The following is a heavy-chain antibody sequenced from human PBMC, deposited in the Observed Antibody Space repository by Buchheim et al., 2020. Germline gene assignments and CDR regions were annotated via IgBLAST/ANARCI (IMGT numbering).Heavy chain of an antibody. CDR1: GFTFSSHS. D-gene: IGHD6-13*01. V-gene: IGHV3-48*01. CDR2: IRSSGSAI. CDR3: VRGSSSWYYFDY. Sequence: EVQLVESGGGLVQPGGSLRLSCVASGFTFSSHSMNWVRQAPGKGPEWVSYIRSSGSAIYYADSVKGRFTISRDNAKNSLSLQMNSLRAEDTALYYCVRGSSSWYYFDYWGQGTL. J-gene: IGHJ4*02.